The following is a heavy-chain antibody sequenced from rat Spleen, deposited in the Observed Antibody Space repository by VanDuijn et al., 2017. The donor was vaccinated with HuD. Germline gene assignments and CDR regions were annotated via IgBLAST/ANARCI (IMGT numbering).Heavy chain of an antibody. D-gene: IGHD1-6*01. CDR2: ISPSGGST. Sequence: EVQLVDSGGGLVRPGRSMKLSCAASGLTFSNYGMHWIRQAPTKGLEWVASISPSGGSTYFRDSVKGRFTISRDNAKSTLCLQMDRATYYCATDRGYTTDYWFAYWGQGTLVTVSS. CDR3: ATDRGYTTDYWFAY. J-gene: IGHJ3*01. V-gene: IGHV5-19*01. CDR1: GLTFSNYG.